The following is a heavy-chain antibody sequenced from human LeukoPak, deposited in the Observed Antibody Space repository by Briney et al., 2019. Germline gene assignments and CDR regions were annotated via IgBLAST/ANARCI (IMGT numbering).Heavy chain of an antibody. V-gene: IGHV1-46*01. CDR1: GYTFTSYY. CDR2: VNPSGGST. Sequence: ASVKVSCKASGYTFTSYYMHWVRQAPRQGLEWMGIVNPSGGSTSYAQKFQGRVTMTRDTSTSTVYMGLSSLRSEDTAVYYCARASPITIFGVVIPNWFDPWGQGTLVTVSS. J-gene: IGHJ5*02. CDR3: ARASPITIFGVVIPNWFDP. D-gene: IGHD3-3*01.